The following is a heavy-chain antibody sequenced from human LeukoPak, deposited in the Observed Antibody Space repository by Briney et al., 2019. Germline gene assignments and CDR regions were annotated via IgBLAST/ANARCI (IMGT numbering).Heavy chain of an antibody. V-gene: IGHV4-34*01. D-gene: IGHD5-18*01. Sequence: SETLSLTCAVYGGSFSGYYWSWIRQPPGKGLEWIGEINHSGSTNYNPSLKSRVTISVDTSKNQFSLKLSSVTAADMAVYYCARRRDRIQLWANTIDYWGQGTLVTVSS. CDR2: INHSGST. CDR1: GGSFSGYY. J-gene: IGHJ4*02. CDR3: ARRRDRIQLWANTIDY.